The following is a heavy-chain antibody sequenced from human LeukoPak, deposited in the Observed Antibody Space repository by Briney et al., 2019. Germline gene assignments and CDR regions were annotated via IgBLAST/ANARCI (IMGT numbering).Heavy chain of an antibody. CDR3: ARWRGLQSEFDC. CDR2: IGLDGAQK. V-gene: IGHV3-7*01. CDR1: GFTFSSHS. D-gene: IGHD5-24*01. Sequence: GGSLRLSCAASGFTFSSHSMGWVRQAPGKGLECVATIGLDGAQKGFVDSVKGRFTLSRDNAKNSLFLEMNRLRVEDMAVYYCARWRGLQSEFDCWGQGTLVTVSS. J-gene: IGHJ4*02.